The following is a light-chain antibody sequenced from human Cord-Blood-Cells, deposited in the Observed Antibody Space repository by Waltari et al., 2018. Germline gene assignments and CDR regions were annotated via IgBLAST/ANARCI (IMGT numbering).Light chain of an antibody. Sequence: SALTHPASVSGSPRQSLTISCTGTSSDAGSYNLVSWYQQHPGKAPKLMIYEGSKRPSGVSNRFSGSKSGNTASLTISGLQAEDEADYYCCSYAGSSTWVFGGGTKLTVL. CDR1: SSDAGSYNL. CDR2: EGS. V-gene: IGLV2-23*01. J-gene: IGLJ3*02. CDR3: CSYAGSSTWV.